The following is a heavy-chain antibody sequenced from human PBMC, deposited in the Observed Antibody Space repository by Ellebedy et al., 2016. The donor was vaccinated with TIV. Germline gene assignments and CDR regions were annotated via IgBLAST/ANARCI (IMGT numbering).Heavy chain of an antibody. CDR3: ARDLVGDGVTNWFDP. Sequence: ASVKVSCKASGYTFTGYYMHWVRQAPGQGLEWMGWINPNSGVTNYAQKFQGRVTMTRDTSISTAYMELSSLRSEDTAVYYCARDLVGDGVTNWFDPWGQGTLVTVSS. CDR1: GYTFTGYY. CDR2: INPNSGVT. J-gene: IGHJ5*02. V-gene: IGHV1-2*02. D-gene: IGHD4-17*01.